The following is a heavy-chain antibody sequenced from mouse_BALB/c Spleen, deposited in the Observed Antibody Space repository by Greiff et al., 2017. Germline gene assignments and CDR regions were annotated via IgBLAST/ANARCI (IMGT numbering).Heavy chain of an antibody. D-gene: IGHD1-1*01. CDR1: GYTFTSYW. V-gene: IGHV1-5*01. J-gene: IGHJ1*01. CDR2: IYPGNSDT. Sequence: VQLQQSGTVLARPGASVKMSCKASGYTFTSYWLHWVKQRPGQGLEWIGAIYPGNSDTSYNQKFKGKAKLTAVTSTSTAYMELSSLTNEDSAVYYCTRWYYGSSYEWYFDVWGAGTTVTVSS. CDR3: TRWYYGSSYEWYFDV.